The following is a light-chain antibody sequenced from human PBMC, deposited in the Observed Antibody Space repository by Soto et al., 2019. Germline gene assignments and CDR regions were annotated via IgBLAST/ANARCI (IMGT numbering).Light chain of an antibody. V-gene: IGLV4-69*01. CDR3: QTWGTGI. CDR2: LNSDGSH. J-gene: IGLJ2*01. CDR1: SGHSSYA. Sequence: QPVLTQSPSASASLGASVKLTCTLSSGHSSYAIAWHQQQPEKGPRYLMKLNSDGSHSKGDGIPDRFSGSSSGAERYLTISSLQSEDEADYYCQTWGTGIFGGETKLTVL.